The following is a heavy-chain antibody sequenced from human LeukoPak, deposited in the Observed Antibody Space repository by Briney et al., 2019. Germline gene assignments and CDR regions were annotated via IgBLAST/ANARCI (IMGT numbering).Heavy chain of an antibody. CDR1: GGSISSYY. D-gene: IGHD6-19*01. V-gene: IGHV4-59*12. J-gene: IGHJ4*02. CDR3: ARGWLVRGFDY. Sequence: PSETLSLTCTVSGGSISSYYWSWIRQPPGKGLEWIGYIYYSGSTNYNPSLKSRVTISVDTSKNQFSLHLNSVTPEDTAVYYCARGWLVRGFDYWGQGTLVTVSS. CDR2: IYYSGST.